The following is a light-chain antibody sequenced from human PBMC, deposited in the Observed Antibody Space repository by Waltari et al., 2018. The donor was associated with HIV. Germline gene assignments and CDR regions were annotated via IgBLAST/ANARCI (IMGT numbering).Light chain of an antibody. J-gene: IGLJ2*01. CDR2: RND. V-gene: IGLV1-47*01. CDR3: AAWDDSLSGHVV. CDR1: SSNIGSNY. Sequence: QSVLTQPPSASGTPGQRVTISCSGSSSNIGSNYVYWFQQLPGTAPKLLIYRNDQRPSGGPDRFSGSKSGTSASLAISGLRSGDEADYYCAAWDDSLSGHVVFGGGTQLTVL.